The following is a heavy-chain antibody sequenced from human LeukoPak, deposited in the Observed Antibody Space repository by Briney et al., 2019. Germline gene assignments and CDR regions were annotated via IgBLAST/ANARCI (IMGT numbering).Heavy chain of an antibody. CDR1: GGTFSSYA. J-gene: IGHJ4*02. D-gene: IGHD3-22*01. V-gene: IGHV1-18*01. CDR2: ISAYNGHT. CDR3: ARGFPPRMYYDSSGYYSYYFDY. Sequence: ASVKVSCKASGGTFSSYAISWVRQAPGQGLEWMGWISAYNGHTKYSQNLQGRVTMTTDTSTTTAYMELRSLRSDDTAVYYCARGFPPRMYYDSSGYYSYYFDYWGQGTLVTVSS.